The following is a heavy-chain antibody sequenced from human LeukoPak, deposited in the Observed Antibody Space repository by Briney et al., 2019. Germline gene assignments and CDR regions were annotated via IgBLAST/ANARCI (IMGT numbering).Heavy chain of an antibody. D-gene: IGHD3-10*01. V-gene: IGHV3-23*01. CDR1: GFTFSSYG. CDR3: AKGWRFGELFQSY. Sequence: PGGSLRLSCAASGFTFSSYGMSWVRQAPGKGLEWVSAISGSGGSTYYADSVKGRFTISRDNSKNTLYLQMNSLRAEDTAVYYCAKGWRFGELFQSYWGQGTLVTVSS. J-gene: IGHJ4*02. CDR2: ISGSGGST.